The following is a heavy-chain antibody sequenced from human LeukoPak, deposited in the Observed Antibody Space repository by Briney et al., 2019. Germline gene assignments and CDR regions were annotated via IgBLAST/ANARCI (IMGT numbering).Heavy chain of an antibody. J-gene: IGHJ4*02. CDR2: ISWNSGSI. Sequence: GRSLRLSCAASGFTFDDYAMHWVRQAPGKGLEWVSGISWNSGSIGYADSVKGRFTISRDNAKNSLYLQMNSLRAEDTALYYCAKDTGYSSGFDYWGQGTLVTVSS. D-gene: IGHD6-19*01. CDR3: AKDTGYSSGFDY. V-gene: IGHV3-9*01. CDR1: GFTFDDYA.